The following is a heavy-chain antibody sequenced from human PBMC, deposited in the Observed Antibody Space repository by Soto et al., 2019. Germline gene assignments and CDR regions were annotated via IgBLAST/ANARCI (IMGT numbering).Heavy chain of an antibody. CDR3: ARIVRPVTVPTFDF. V-gene: IGHV2-26*01. CDR2: IFSNHEK. CDR1: GFSLSDDTMG. J-gene: IGHJ4*02. D-gene: IGHD1-20*01. Sequence: VTLKESGPVLVKPTETLTLTCTVSGFSLSDDTMGGSWVRQSPGKAPEWLVHIFSNHEKSYRRSLQSRLSNSKDTYNSQVVLMMNNMDPEDTGTYFWARIVRPVTVPTFDFWGQGTLVTVSS.